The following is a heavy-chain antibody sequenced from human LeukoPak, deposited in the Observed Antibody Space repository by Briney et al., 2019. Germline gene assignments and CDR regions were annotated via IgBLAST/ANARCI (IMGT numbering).Heavy chain of an antibody. CDR2: ILYSGST. CDR1: GGSISSRNYY. J-gene: IGHJ3*02. V-gene: IGHV4-39*07. CDR3: AIGTIAAAAYDAFHI. D-gene: IGHD6-13*01. Sequence: SETLSLTCTVSGGSISSRNYYWDWIRQPPGMGLEWIGSILYSGSTYYNPSLKSRVSISVDTSKNQFSLKLSSVTAADTAVYYCAIGTIAAAAYDAFHIWGQGTMVTVS.